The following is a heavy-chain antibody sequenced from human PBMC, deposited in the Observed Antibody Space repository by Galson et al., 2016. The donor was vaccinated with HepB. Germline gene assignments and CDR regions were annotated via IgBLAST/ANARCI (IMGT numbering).Heavy chain of an antibody. J-gene: IGHJ4*02. Sequence: SLRLSCAVSGFTVSSNYMTWVRQAPGKGPEWVALIYSIGTTAYADSVKGRFTISRDNSRNTLNLEMKSLRADDTAVYYCARKSDTYRYDGDFWGQGTLVTVSS. D-gene: IGHD3-16*02. CDR3: ARKSDTYRYDGDF. V-gene: IGHV3-53*01. CDR1: GFTVSSNY. CDR2: IYSIGTT.